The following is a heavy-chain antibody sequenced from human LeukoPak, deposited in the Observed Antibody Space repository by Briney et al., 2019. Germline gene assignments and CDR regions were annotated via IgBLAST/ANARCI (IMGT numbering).Heavy chain of an antibody. J-gene: IGHJ4*02. CDR3: ARQGEDIDY. CDR2: IYYSGGT. CDR1: GGSISSSSYS. Sequence: SETLSLTCTVSGGSISSSSYSWGWIRQPPGKGLEWIGSIYYSGGTYYNPSLKSRVTISVDTSKNQFSLKLSSVTAADTAVYYCARQGEDIDYWGQGTLVTVSS. V-gene: IGHV4-39*01.